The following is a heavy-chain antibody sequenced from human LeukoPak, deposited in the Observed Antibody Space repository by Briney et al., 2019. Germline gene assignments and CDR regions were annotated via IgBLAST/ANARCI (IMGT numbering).Heavy chain of an antibody. CDR3: ARDRGGSVLFDY. CDR1: GNSISSYY. V-gene: IGHV4-4*07. D-gene: IGHD3-10*01. Sequence: SETLSLTCTVSGNSISSYYWSRTRQPPGKGLEWIGRVDTSGRINYNPSLKSRLTMSLDTSKNQFSLKLSSVTAADTAVYYCARDRGGSVLFDYWGQGTLVPVSS. J-gene: IGHJ4*02. CDR2: VDTSGRI.